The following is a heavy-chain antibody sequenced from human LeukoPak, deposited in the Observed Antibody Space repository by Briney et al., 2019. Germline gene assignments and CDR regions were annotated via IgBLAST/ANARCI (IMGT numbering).Heavy chain of an antibody. Sequence: PGGSLRLSCAASGFTFSSYAMHWVRQAPGKGLEWVAVIPYDGSNKYYADSVKGRFTISRDNSKNTLYLQMNSLRAEDTAVYYCARGLRGIAVAGPFDYWGQGTLVTVSS. D-gene: IGHD6-19*01. CDR1: GFTFSSYA. J-gene: IGHJ4*02. CDR3: ARGLRGIAVAGPFDY. V-gene: IGHV3-30-3*01. CDR2: IPYDGSNK.